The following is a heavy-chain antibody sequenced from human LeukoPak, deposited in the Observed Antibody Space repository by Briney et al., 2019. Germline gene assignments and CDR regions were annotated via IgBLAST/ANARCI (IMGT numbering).Heavy chain of an antibody. D-gene: IGHD3-22*01. CDR1: GGSFSGYY. Sequence: TSETLSLTCGVYGGSFSGYYWGWIRQPPGKGLEWSGEIDHGGSTTYNPSLKSRVIISVDTSKNQFSLKLSSVTAADTAVYYCARALSYYDSSGYYYWGQGTLVTVSS. CDR3: ARALSYYDSSGYYY. V-gene: IGHV4-34*01. CDR2: IDHGGST. J-gene: IGHJ4*02.